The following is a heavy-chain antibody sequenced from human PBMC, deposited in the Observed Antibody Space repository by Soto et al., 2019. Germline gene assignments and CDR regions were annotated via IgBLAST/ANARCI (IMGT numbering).Heavy chain of an antibody. CDR2: IYYSGST. CDR1: GGSISSGGYY. Sequence: SETLSLTCTVSGGSISSGGYYWNGIRQPPGKGLEWIGYIYYSGSTNYNPSLKSRVTISVDTSKNQISLKLTSVTAADTAVYYCARDLWGYCGTDCYPLDVWGQGTTVTVSS. D-gene: IGHD2-21*02. V-gene: IGHV4-61*08. CDR3: ARDLWGYCGTDCYPLDV. J-gene: IGHJ6*02.